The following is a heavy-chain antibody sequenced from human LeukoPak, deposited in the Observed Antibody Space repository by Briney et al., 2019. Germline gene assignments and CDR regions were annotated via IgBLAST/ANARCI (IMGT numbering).Heavy chain of an antibody. D-gene: IGHD3-10*01. CDR2: INSDGSST. CDR1: GFTFSSYW. J-gene: IGHJ3*02. Sequence: GGSLRLSCAASGFTFSSYWMHWVRQVPGKGLVWVSRINSDGSSTSYADSVKGRFTISRDNAKNTLYVQMNSLRAEDTAVYYCSTGSGHAFDIWGPGTMVTVSS. V-gene: IGHV3-74*01. CDR3: STGSGHAFDI.